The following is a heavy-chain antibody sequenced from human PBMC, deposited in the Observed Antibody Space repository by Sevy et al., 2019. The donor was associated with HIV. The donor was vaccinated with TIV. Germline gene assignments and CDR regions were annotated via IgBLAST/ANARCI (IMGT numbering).Heavy chain of an antibody. D-gene: IGHD5-18*01. CDR3: ARGKSGYGYGLDY. Sequence: GGSLRLSCAASGFPVSSNYMSWVRQAPGKGLEWVSVIYSDGSTYHAESVKGRFTISRDNSKNTLYLQMNNLRVEDTAVYYCARGKSGYGYGLDYWGQGTLVTVSS. V-gene: IGHV3-66*01. CDR1: GFPVSSNY. CDR2: IYSDGST. J-gene: IGHJ4*02.